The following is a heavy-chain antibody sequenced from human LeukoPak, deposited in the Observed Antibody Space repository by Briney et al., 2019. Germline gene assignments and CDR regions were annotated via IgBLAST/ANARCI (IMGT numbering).Heavy chain of an antibody. V-gene: IGHV1-69*04. CDR2: IIPILGIA. Sequence: GASVKVSCKASGGTFSSYAISWVRQAPGQGLEWMGRIIPILGIANYAQKFQGRVTITADKSTSTAYMELRSLRSDDTAVYYCARGDSNYSEFDYWGQGTLVTVSS. D-gene: IGHD4-11*01. J-gene: IGHJ4*02. CDR3: ARGDSNYSEFDY. CDR1: GGTFSSYA.